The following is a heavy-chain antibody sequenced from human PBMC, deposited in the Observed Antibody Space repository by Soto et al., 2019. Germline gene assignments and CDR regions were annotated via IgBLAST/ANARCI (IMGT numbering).Heavy chain of an antibody. J-gene: IGHJ4*02. Sequence: GGSLRLSCAASGFTFSSYGMHWVRQAPGKELEWVAVISYDGSNKYYADSVKGRFTISRDNSKNTLYLQMNSLRAEDTAVYYCAKDQSSTSCPGDYWGQGTLVTVSS. CDR2: ISYDGSNK. CDR3: AKDQSSTSCPGDY. D-gene: IGHD2-2*01. CDR1: GFTFSSYG. V-gene: IGHV3-30*18.